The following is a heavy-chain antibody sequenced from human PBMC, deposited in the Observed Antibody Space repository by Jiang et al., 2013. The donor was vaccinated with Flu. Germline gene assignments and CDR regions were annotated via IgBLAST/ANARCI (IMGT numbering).Heavy chain of an antibody. CDR3: GAGVGRSDFDY. CDR2: IKSKTDGGTR. V-gene: IGHV3-15*01. CDR1: GFTFSNAW. J-gene: IGHJ4*02. D-gene: IGHD1-26*01. Sequence: GGSLRLSCAASGFTFSNAWMSWARQAPGRGLEWVGRIKSKTDGGTRDFAAPVKGRFAISRDDSKNTMYLQMTSLKTEDTAVYYCGAGVGRSDFDYWGQGILVTVSS.